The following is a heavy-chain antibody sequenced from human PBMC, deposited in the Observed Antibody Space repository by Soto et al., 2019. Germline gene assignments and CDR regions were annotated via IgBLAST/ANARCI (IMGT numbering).Heavy chain of an antibody. CDR3: AKDMWELPGNFDY. CDR2: ISYDGSNK. Sequence: GGSLRLSCAASGFTFSSYGMHWVRQAPGKGLEWVAVISYDGSNKYYADSVKGRFTISRDNSKNTLYLQMNSLRAEDTAVYYCAKDMWELPGNFDYWGQGTLVTVSS. D-gene: IGHD1-26*01. CDR1: GFTFSSYG. V-gene: IGHV3-30*18. J-gene: IGHJ4*02.